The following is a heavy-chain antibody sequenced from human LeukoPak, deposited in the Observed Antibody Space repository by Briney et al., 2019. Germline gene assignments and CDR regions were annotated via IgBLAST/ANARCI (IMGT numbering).Heavy chain of an antibody. CDR2: INPNSGGT. CDR3: ARDSHPDWYFDL. Sequence: GASVKVSCKASGYTFTGYYVHWVRQAPGQGLEWMGWINPNSGGTNYAQKFQDRVTMTRDTSISTAYMELTRLRSDDTAVYYCARDSHPDWYFDLWGRGTLVTVSS. J-gene: IGHJ2*01. CDR1: GYTFTGYY. V-gene: IGHV1-2*02.